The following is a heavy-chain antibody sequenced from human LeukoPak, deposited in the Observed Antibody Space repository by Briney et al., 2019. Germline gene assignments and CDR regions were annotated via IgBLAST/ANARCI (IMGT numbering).Heavy chain of an antibody. CDR2: VSGSGGSA. Sequence: GGSLRLSCAASGFTFSNFAMSWVRQAPGKGLEWVSTVSGSGGSAYYADSVKGRFTISRDNAKNSLYLQMNSLRLEDTALYYCARGPYGGYERGWFDPWGQGTLVTVSS. CDR1: GFTFSNFA. J-gene: IGHJ5*02. CDR3: ARGPYGGYERGWFDP. V-gene: IGHV3-23*01. D-gene: IGHD5-12*01.